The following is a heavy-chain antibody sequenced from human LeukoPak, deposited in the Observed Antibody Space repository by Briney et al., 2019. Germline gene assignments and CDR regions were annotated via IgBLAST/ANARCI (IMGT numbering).Heavy chain of an antibody. CDR2: IKQGGSEK. Sequence: PGGSLRLSCAASGFPFSSSWMSWVRQAPGKGLEWVANIKQGGSEKYYVDSVKGRFTISRDNSRNTLYLQMNSLRAEDTAVYYCVRELPPVVQYYFDHWGPGTLVTVSS. CDR3: VRELPPVVQYYFDH. CDR1: GFPFSSSW. V-gene: IGHV3-7*04. J-gene: IGHJ4*02. D-gene: IGHD2-21*01.